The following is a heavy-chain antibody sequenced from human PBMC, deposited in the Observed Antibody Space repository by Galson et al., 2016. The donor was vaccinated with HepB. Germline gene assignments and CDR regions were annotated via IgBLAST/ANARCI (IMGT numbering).Heavy chain of an antibody. CDR1: GYRFTAYY. V-gene: IGHV1-2*06. Sequence: SVKVSCKASGYRFTAYYIHWVRQAPGQGLEWMGRIHPHSDDTHYAQRFQGRVTVTRDTSISTVYMELRRLTYDDTAIYYCASDEDGHWFDPWGQGTLVTVSS. D-gene: IGHD5-24*01. CDR2: IHPHSDDT. J-gene: IGHJ5*02. CDR3: ASDEDGHWFDP.